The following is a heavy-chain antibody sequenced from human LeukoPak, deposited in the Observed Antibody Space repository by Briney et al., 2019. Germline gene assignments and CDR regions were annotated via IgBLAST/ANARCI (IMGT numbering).Heavy chain of an antibody. CDR1: GFNFRNYW. CDR2: IIGDGGLT. D-gene: IGHD1-20*01. CDR3: VRDGHNWNSDY. J-gene: IGHJ4*02. V-gene: IGHV3-74*01. Sequence: GGSLRLSCAASGFNFRNYWMHWVRQAPGKGLVWVSRIIGDGGLTHYADSVRGRFTISRDNAKNMLYLQMHSLRVEDTAFYFCVRDGHNWNSDYWGQGSLVTVSS.